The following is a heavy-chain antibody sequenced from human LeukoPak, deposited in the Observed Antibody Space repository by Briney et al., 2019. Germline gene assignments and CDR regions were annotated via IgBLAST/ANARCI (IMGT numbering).Heavy chain of an antibody. V-gene: IGHV4-61*02. D-gene: IGHD3-3*01. J-gene: IGHJ3*02. CDR2: IYTSGST. CDR3: AREGGLRFLEWLSDAFDI. CDR1: GGSISSSSYY. Sequence: SETLSLTCTVSGGSISSSSYYWSWIRQPAGKGLEWIGRIYTSGSTNYNPSLKSRVTISVDTSENQFSLKLSSVTAADTAVYYCAREGGLRFLEWLSDAFDIWGQGTMVTVSS.